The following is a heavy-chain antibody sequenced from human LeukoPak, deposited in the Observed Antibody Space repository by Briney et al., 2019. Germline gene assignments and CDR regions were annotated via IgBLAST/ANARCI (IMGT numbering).Heavy chain of an antibody. CDR3: ATGVIGGGSLQLWLGGGRYYYMDV. Sequence: GGSLRLSCAASGFTVTSNYMSWVRQAPGKGLEWVSVIYSGGSTYYADSVKGRFTISRDNSKNTLYLQMNSLRAEDTAVYYCATGVIGGGSLQLWLGGGRYYYMDVWGKGTTVTVSS. CDR2: IYSGGST. V-gene: IGHV3-53*01. J-gene: IGHJ6*03. D-gene: IGHD5-18*01. CDR1: GFTVTSNY.